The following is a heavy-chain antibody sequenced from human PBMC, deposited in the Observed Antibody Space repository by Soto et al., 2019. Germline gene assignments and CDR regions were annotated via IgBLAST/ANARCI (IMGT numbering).Heavy chain of an antibody. CDR1: GFTFSSYG. V-gene: IGHV3-30*18. CDR3: AKMAQEMATIISLDY. J-gene: IGHJ4*01. Sequence: GGSLRLSCAASGFTFSSYGMHWVRQAPGKGLEWVAVISYDGSNKYYADSVKGRFTISRDNSKNTLYLQMNSLRAEDTAVYYCAKMAQEMATIISLDYGGHETLVTVSS. D-gene: IGHD5-12*01. CDR2: ISYDGSNK.